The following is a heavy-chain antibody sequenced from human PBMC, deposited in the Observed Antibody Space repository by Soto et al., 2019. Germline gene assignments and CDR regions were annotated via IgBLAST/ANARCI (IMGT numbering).Heavy chain of an antibody. D-gene: IGHD2-15*01. Sequence: KGLEWVGRIKNKANSYTTQYAASVRGRFTISRDDSKNSPFLEMNSLTTDDTAVYYCTRVRLGGPTRYFDYWGQGALVTVSS. CDR3: TRVRLGGPTRYFDY. CDR2: IKNKANSYTT. V-gene: IGHV3-72*01. J-gene: IGHJ4*02.